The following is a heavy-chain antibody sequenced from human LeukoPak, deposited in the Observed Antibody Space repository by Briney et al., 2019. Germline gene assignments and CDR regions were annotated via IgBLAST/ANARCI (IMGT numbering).Heavy chain of an antibody. Sequence: PGGSLRLSCAVSGFGFSSYAMSWVRQAPGKGLEWVSAISGSGGSTYYADSVKGRFTISRDNSKNTLYLQMNSLRAEDTAVYYCAKGTYYGSGSGGFDYWGQGTLVTVSS. V-gene: IGHV3-23*01. CDR1: GFGFSSYA. CDR2: ISGSGGST. D-gene: IGHD3-10*01. J-gene: IGHJ4*02. CDR3: AKGTYYGSGSGGFDY.